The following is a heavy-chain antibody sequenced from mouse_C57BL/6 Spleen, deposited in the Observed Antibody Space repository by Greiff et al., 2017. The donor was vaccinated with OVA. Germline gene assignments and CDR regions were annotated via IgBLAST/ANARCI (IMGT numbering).Heavy chain of an antibody. V-gene: IGHV1-22*01. CDR2: INPNNGGT. J-gene: IGHJ4*01. Sequence: VQLKESGPELVKPGASVKMSCKASGYTFTDYNMHWVKQSHGKSLEWIGYINPNNGGTSYNQKFKGKATLTVNKSSSTAYMELRSLTSEDSAVYYCAREAGTNAMDYWGQGTSVTVSS. CDR1: GYTFTDYN. D-gene: IGHD4-1*01. CDR3: AREAGTNAMDY.